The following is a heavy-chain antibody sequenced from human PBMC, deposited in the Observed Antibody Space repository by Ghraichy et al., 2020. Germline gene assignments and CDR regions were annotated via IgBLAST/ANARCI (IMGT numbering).Heavy chain of an antibody. CDR1: GGSISSYY. CDR2: IYYSGST. D-gene: IGHD2-2*01. CDR3: ARHSSGYCSSTSCYAGYFYYYYYYMDV. Sequence: SETLSLTCTVSGGSISSYYWSWIRQPPGKGLEWIGYIYYSGSTNYNPSLKSRVTISVDTSKNQFSLKLSSVTAADTAVYYCARHSSGYCSSTSCYAGYFYYYYYYMDVWGKGTTVTVSS. J-gene: IGHJ6*03. V-gene: IGHV4-59*08.